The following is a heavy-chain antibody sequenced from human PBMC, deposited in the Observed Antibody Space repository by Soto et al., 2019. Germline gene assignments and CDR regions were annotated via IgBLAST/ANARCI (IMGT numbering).Heavy chain of an antibody. D-gene: IGHD3-16*01. CDR2: IWHDGNEK. V-gene: IGHV3-33*01. CDR1: GFTFSDYG. J-gene: IGHJ5*02. Sequence: QVQLVESGGGVVQPGRTLRLSCAASGFTFSDYGMHWVRQTPGKGLERVAHIWHDGNEKYYADSAKGRFTVSRDNSKKTLSLQMNSVRAEDTALYYCAREFGQYGNYRFDPWGQGTLGSVSS. CDR3: AREFGQYGNYRFDP.